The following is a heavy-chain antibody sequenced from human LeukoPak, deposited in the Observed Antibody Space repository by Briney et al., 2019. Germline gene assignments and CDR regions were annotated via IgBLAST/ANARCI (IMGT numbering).Heavy chain of an antibody. D-gene: IGHD3-3*01. CDR2: ISAYNGNT. Sequence: GASVKVSCKASGYTFTSYGISWVRQAPGQGLEWMGWISAYNGNTNYEQKLQGRVSMTTDTSTSTAYMELRSLRSDDTAVYYCARAAGPYYDFWSGYYHFDYWGQGTLVTVSS. V-gene: IGHV1-18*01. CDR3: ARAAGPYYDFWSGYYHFDY. J-gene: IGHJ4*02. CDR1: GYTFTSYG.